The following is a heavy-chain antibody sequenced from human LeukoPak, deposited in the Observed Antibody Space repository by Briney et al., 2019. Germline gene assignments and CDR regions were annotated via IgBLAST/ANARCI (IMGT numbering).Heavy chain of an antibody. Sequence: PSETLSLTCTVSGGSVSSGTYSWSWIRQPPGKGLEWIGYIYYSGSTNYNPSLKSRVTISADMSKNQFSLKLNSVTAADTAVYYCACLTVSHILGPLWYFDLWGRGTLVAVSS. J-gene: IGHJ2*01. D-gene: IGHD4-17*01. CDR1: GGSVSSGTYS. V-gene: IGHV4-61*01. CDR2: IYYSGST. CDR3: ACLTVSHILGPLWYFDL.